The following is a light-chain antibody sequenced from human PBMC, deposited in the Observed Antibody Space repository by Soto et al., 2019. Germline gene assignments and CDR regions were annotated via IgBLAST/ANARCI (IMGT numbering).Light chain of an antibody. CDR2: LGS. V-gene: IGKV2-28*01. CDR3: MQGLQTPWT. Sequence: EIVMTQSPLSLPVTPGEPASISCRSSQSHLHSNGYNYVNWYLQKPGQSPKFLIYLGSNRASGVPDRFRGSGSGTEFTLKISRVEADDIGVFYCMQGLQTPWTFGQGTKAEIK. CDR1: QSHLHSNGYNY. J-gene: IGKJ1*01.